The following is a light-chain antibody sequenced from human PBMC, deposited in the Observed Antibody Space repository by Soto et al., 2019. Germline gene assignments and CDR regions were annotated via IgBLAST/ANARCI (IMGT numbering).Light chain of an antibody. CDR2: KAS. J-gene: IGKJ1*01. CDR1: QTISSW. V-gene: IGKV1-5*03. CDR3: QHYISYSEA. Sequence: DIQITQSPSTLSGSVGDRVTITCRASQTISSWLAWYQQKPGKAPKLLIYKASTLKSGVPSRFSGSGSGTEFTLTISSLQPYDFATYYCQHYISYSEAFGQGTKVYIK.